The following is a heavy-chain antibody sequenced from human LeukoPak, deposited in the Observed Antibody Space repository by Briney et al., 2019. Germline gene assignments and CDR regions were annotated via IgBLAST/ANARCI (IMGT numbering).Heavy chain of an antibody. CDR2: IYYDGST. CDR3: ARGPPFGQQLAPAAEYFQH. V-gene: IGHV4-31*03. CDR1: GDSIRSGGYY. Sequence: PSQTLSLTCTVSGDSIRSGGYYWSWIRQHPGKGLEWIGYIYYDGSTDYNPSLKSRLTISVDTSKNQFSLNLSSATAADTAVYYCARGPPFGQQLAPAAEYFQHWGQGTLVTVSS. D-gene: IGHD6-13*01. J-gene: IGHJ1*01.